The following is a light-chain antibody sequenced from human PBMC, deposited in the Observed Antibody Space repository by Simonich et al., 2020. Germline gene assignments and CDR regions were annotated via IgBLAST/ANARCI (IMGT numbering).Light chain of an antibody. CDR3: CSYAGSSTVV. J-gene: IGLJ2*01. CDR2: EGS. Sequence: QSALTQPASVSGSPGQSITISCTGTSSDVGSYNLVSWYQQHPGKAPKLMIYEGSKWPSGVSNRFSGSKSGNTASLTISGLQAEDEADYDCCSYAGSSTVVFGGGTKLTVL. CDR1: SSDVGSYNL. V-gene: IGLV2-23*01.